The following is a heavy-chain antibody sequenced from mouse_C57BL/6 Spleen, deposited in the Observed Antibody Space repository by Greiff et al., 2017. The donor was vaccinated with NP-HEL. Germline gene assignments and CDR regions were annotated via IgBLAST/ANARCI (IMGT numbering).Heavy chain of an antibody. CDR2: ISYDGSN. CDR1: GYSITSGYY. Sequence: EVKLMESGPGLVKPSQSLSLTCSVTGYSITSGYYWNWIRQFPGNKLEWMGYISYDGSNNYNPSLKNRISITRDTSKNQFFLKLNSVTTEDTATYYCAVLAYWGQGTLVTVSA. J-gene: IGHJ3*01. V-gene: IGHV3-6*01. CDR3: AVLAY.